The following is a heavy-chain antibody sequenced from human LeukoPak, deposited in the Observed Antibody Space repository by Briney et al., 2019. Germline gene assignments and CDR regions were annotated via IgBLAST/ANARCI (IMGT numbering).Heavy chain of an antibody. J-gene: IGHJ4*02. CDR1: GGSISSSNW. CDR3: ARYKYGSGWYYFDY. V-gene: IGHV4-4*02. D-gene: IGHD3-10*01. Sequence: SGTLSLTCAVSGGSISSSNWWSWVRQPPGKGLEWIGEIYHSGSTNYNPSLKSRVTISVDTSKNQLSLKMSSVTAADTAVYYCARYKYGSGWYYFDYWGQGTLVTVSS. CDR2: IYHSGST.